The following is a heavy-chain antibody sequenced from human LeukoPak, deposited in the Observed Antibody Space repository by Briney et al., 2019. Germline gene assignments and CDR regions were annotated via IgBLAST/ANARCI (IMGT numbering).Heavy chain of an antibody. CDR2: INHSGST. V-gene: IGHV4-34*01. D-gene: IGHD4-11*01. J-gene: IGHJ4*02. CDR3: ARGGDGDYSNDDFDY. Sequence: SETLSLTCAVYGGSFSSYYWSWIRQPPGKGLEWIGEINHSGSTNYNPSLKSRVTISVDTSKNQFSLKLSSVTAAGTAVYYCARGGDGDYSNDDFDYWGQGTLVTVSS. CDR1: GGSFSSYY.